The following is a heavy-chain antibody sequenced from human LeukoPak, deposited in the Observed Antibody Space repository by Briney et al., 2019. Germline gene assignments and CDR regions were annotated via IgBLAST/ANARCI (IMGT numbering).Heavy chain of an antibody. Sequence: SETLSLTCAVYGGSFSGYYWSWIRQPPGKGLEWIGSIYHSGSTYYNPSLKSRVTISVDTSKNQFSLKLKSVTPEDTAVYYCARNLIPEQLVLNFWGQGILVTVSS. CDR1: GGSFSGYY. CDR3: ARNLIPEQLVLNF. J-gene: IGHJ4*02. D-gene: IGHD6-13*01. CDR2: IYHSGST. V-gene: IGHV4-34*01.